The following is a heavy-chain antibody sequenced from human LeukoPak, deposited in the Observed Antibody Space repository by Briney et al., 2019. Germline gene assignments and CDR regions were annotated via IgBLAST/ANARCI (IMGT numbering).Heavy chain of an antibody. D-gene: IGHD4-17*01. Sequence: PGGSLRLSCAASGFTFSSYWMHWVRQAPGKGLVWVSRINTDGSSTSYADSVKGRFTISRDNAKNTLYVQMNSLRAEGTAVYYCARQNGGYGDYYFDYWGQGTLVTVSS. V-gene: IGHV3-74*01. CDR1: GFTFSSYW. CDR2: INTDGSST. J-gene: IGHJ4*02. CDR3: ARQNGGYGDYYFDY.